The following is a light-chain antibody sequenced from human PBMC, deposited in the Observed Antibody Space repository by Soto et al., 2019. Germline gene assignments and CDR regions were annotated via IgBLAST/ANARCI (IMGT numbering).Light chain of an antibody. Sequence: DIQMTQSPSSLSASVGDRVTITCQASQDIGNYLNWYQQRPGKAPKLLILDASSLDTGVPSRFSGSGSGTDFTFTISSLQSKDIATYYCQQYYNVPITFGQGTRLDIK. J-gene: IGKJ5*01. CDR1: QDIGNY. V-gene: IGKV1-33*01. CDR3: QQYYNVPIT. CDR2: DAS.